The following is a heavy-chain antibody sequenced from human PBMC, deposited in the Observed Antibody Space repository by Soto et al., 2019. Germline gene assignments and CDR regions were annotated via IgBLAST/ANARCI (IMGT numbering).Heavy chain of an antibody. V-gene: IGHV1-69*12. D-gene: IGHD5-12*01. CDR1: GGTFSTYA. CDR2: IIPMFGTA. CDR3: TSGIQMWLRRIIYGYSG. Sequence: QVQLVQSGAEVKKPESSVKVSCKAPGGTFSTYAISWVRQAPGQGLEWMGGIIPMFGTANYAQRFQDRVTITADESTSTGYMELSSLRAEDMAVYYCTSGIQMWLRRIIYGYSGWGKGTLVTVSS. J-gene: IGHJ4*02.